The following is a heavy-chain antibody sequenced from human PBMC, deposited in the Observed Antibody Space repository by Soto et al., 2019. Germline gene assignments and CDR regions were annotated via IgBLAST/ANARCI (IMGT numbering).Heavy chain of an antibody. CDR1: GFTFSSYE. Sequence: GGSLRLSCAASGFTFSSYEMNWVRQAPGKGLEWVSYISSSGSTIYYADPVKGRFTISRDNAKNSLYLQMNSLRAEDTAVYYCARVGDILTNDAFDIWGQGTMVTVSS. V-gene: IGHV3-48*03. CDR3: ARVGDILTNDAFDI. CDR2: ISSSGSTI. D-gene: IGHD3-9*01. J-gene: IGHJ3*02.